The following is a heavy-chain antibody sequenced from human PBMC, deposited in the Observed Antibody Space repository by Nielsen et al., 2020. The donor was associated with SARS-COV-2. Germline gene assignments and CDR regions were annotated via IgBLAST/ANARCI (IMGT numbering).Heavy chain of an antibody. CDR1: GFTFSSYA. V-gene: IGHV3-23*01. D-gene: IGHD2-2*01. Sequence: GGSLRLSCAASGFTFSSYAMNWVRQAPGKGLEWVSVISDSGDSAYYADSVKGRFTISRDNSKNTLYLQMNSLRAEDTAVYYCAKDRSPHFIVVVPQFGYWGQGTLVTVSS. CDR2: ISDSGDSA. J-gene: IGHJ4*02. CDR3: AKDRSPHFIVVVPQFGY.